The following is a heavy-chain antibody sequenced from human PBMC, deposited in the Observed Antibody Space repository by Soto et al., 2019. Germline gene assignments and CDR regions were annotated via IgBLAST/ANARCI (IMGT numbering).Heavy chain of an antibody. CDR3: ARGLIAAAVRWFDP. D-gene: IGHD6-13*01. CDR1: GYTFTSYD. J-gene: IGHJ5*02. V-gene: IGHV1-8*01. Sequence: QVQLVQSGAEVKKPGASVKVSCKASGYTFTSYDINWVRQATGQGLEWMGWMNPNSGNTGYAQKFQGRVTMTSNTSISTAYMELSSLRSEDAAVYYCARGLIAAAVRWFDPWGQGTLVTVSS. CDR2: MNPNSGNT.